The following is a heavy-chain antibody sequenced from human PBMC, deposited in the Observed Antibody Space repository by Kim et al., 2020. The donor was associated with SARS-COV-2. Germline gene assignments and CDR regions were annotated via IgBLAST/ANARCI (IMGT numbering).Heavy chain of an antibody. J-gene: IGHJ4*02. Sequence: KFYVGSVEGRFTVSKNNAKNTVYLQMKGMRAKNTAVYYCARDGGCRYIDHWGQGTLVTVSS. CDR2: K. V-gene: IGHV3-7*01. CDR3: ARDGGCRYIDH. D-gene: IGHD1-20*01.